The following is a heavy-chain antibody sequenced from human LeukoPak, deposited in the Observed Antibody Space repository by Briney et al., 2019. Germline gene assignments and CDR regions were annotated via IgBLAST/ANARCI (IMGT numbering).Heavy chain of an antibody. D-gene: IGHD3-10*01. V-gene: IGHV4-34*01. CDR2: INHRGRT. CDR1: GFTFSSYS. Sequence: GSLRLSCAASGFTFSSYSMNWVRQPPGKGLEWIGEINHRGRTTYNPSLKSRVTISVDTSKNQFSLKLSSVTAADTAVYYCASLHQVRGLTVFDYWGQGALVTVSS. CDR3: ASLHQVRGLTVFDY. J-gene: IGHJ4*02.